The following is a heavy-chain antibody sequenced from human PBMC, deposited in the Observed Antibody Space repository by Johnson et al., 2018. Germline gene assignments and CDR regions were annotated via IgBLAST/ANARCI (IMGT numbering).Heavy chain of an antibody. Sequence: QVQLQESGPGLVKPSETLSLTCTVSGGSISSYYWSWIRQPPGKGLEWIGYIYYSGSTTYNPSLKSRVTISVDTSKNQFSLKPSPVTAADTAVYYCARVRDGYNIDAFDIWGQGTMVTVSS. V-gene: IGHV4-59*12. D-gene: IGHD5-24*01. J-gene: IGHJ3*02. CDR2: IYYSGST. CDR3: ARVRDGYNIDAFDI. CDR1: GGSISSYY.